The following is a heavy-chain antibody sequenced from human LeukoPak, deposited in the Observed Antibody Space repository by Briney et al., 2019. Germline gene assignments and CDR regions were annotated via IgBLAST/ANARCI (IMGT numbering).Heavy chain of an antibody. V-gene: IGHV3-11*01. CDR3: ARDPTYYYGSGSYYIDY. D-gene: IGHD3-10*01. Sequence: GGSLRLPCAASGFTFSDYYMSWIRQAPGKGLEWVSYISSSGGTIYYADSVKGRFTISRDNAKNSLYLQMNSLRAEDTAVYYCARDPTYYYGSGSYYIDYWGQGTLVTISS. CDR2: ISSSGGTI. CDR1: GFTFSDYY. J-gene: IGHJ4*02.